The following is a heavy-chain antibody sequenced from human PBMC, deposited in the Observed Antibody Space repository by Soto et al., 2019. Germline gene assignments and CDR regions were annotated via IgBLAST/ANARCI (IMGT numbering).Heavy chain of an antibody. CDR2: IYYSGST. J-gene: IGHJ5*02. V-gene: IGHV4-31*03. Sequence: QVQLQESGPGLVKPSQTLSLTCTVSGGSISSGGYYWNWIRQHPGKGLEWIGYIYYSGSTYSTPSLESGSTISVDTSKEQSSMKLSSVTAADTAVYYCARSVFPWGQVTLVTVSS. CDR1: GGSISSGGYY. CDR3: ARSVFP.